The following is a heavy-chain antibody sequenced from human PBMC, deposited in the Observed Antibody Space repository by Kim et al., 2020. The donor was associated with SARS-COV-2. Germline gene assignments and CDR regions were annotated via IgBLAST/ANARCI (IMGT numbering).Heavy chain of an antibody. CDR3: ASDESGSSFHGFDI. Sequence: NPSLKSRVTISVDTSKNQFSLKRTSVTAADTAVYYCASDESGSSFHGFDIWGQGTMVTVSS. D-gene: IGHD3-3*01. J-gene: IGHJ3*02. V-gene: IGHV4-59*01.